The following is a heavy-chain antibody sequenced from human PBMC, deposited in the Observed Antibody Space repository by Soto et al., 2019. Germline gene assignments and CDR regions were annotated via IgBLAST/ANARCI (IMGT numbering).Heavy chain of an antibody. V-gene: IGHV4-39*01. Sequence: PSETLSLTCTVSGGSISSSSYYWGWIRQPPGKGLEWIGSIYSGGSTFYNPSLKSRVTISVDTSKNQFSLKLSSVTAADTAVYYCARHIVATHDYWGQGTLVTVS. CDR1: GGSISSSSYY. D-gene: IGHD5-12*01. J-gene: IGHJ4*02. CDR3: ARHIVATHDY. CDR2: IYSGGST.